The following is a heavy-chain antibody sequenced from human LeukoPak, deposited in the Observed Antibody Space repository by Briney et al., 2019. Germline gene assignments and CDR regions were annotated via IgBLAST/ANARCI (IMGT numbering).Heavy chain of an antibody. V-gene: IGHV3-11*01. CDR2: ISSIGTAI. CDR1: GFTFSDYY. Sequence: GGSLRLSCTASGFTFSDYYMSWIRQAPGKGLEWVSYISSIGTAIYYADSVKGRFTISRDNAKNSLYLQMNSLRAEDTAVYYCARDWGAVAGHYGMDVWGQGTTVTVSS. CDR3: ARDWGAVAGHYGMDV. D-gene: IGHD6-19*01. J-gene: IGHJ6*02.